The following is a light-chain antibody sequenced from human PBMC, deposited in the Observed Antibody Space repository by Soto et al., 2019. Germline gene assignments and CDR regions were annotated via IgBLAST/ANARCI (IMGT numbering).Light chain of an antibody. CDR3: SSYASSSSVV. Sequence: QSALTQPASVSGSPGQSITGACNGTISDVGGYNYVSWYQQHPGKAPKLMIYEVSNRPSGVSNRFSGSKSGNTASLTISGRQAEDEADYYCSSYASSSSVVFGGGTQLTV. CDR2: EVS. J-gene: IGLJ2*01. V-gene: IGLV2-14*01. CDR1: ISDVGGYNY.